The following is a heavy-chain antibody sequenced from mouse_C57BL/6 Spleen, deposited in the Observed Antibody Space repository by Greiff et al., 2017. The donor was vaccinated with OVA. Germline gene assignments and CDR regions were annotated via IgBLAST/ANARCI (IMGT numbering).Heavy chain of an antibody. J-gene: IGHJ4*01. CDR1: GYTFTDYN. CDR2: INPNNGGT. CDR3: ARWGETDYAMDY. V-gene: IGHV1-22*01. Sequence: EVKLMESGPELVKPGASVKMSCKASGYTFTDYNMHWVKQSHGKSLEWIGYINPNNGGTSYNQKFKGKATLTVNKSSSTAYMELRSLTSEDSAVYYCARWGETDYAMDYWGQGTSVTVSS.